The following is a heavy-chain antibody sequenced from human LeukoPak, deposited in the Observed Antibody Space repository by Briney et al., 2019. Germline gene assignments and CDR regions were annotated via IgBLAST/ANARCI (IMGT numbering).Heavy chain of an antibody. Sequence: SETLSLTCTVSGGSISTYYWSWIRQPPGKGLEWIGEINHSGSTNYNPSLKSRVTISVDTSKNQFSLKLSSVTAADTAVYYCARVGSSSGPFDYWGQGTLVTVSS. CDR3: ARVGSSSGPFDY. CDR1: GGSISTYY. J-gene: IGHJ4*02. V-gene: IGHV4-34*01. D-gene: IGHD6-19*01. CDR2: INHSGST.